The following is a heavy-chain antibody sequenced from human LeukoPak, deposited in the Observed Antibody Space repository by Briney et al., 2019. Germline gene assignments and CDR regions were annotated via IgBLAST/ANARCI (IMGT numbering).Heavy chain of an antibody. CDR3: ARGHRYFDWSPLRAGRNYYYMDV. D-gene: IGHD3-9*01. J-gene: IGHJ6*03. CDR2: ISSSSSYI. Sequence: GGSLRLSCAASGFTFSSYSMNWVRQAPGKGLEWVSSISSSSSYIYYADSVKGRFTISRDNAKNSLYLQMNSLRAEDTAVYYCARGHRYFDWSPLRAGRNYYYMDVWGKGTTVTVSS. V-gene: IGHV3-21*01. CDR1: GFTFSSYS.